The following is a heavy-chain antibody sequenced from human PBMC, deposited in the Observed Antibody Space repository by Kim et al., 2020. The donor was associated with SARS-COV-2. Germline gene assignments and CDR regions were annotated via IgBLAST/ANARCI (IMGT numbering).Heavy chain of an antibody. Sequence: SETLSLTCAVYGGSFSGYYWSWIRQPPGKGLEWIGEINHSGSTNYNPSLKSRVTISVDTSKNQFSLKLSSVTAADTAVYYCARFQVWGTPDYWGQGTLVTVSS. D-gene: IGHD7-27*01. CDR2: INHSGST. J-gene: IGHJ4*02. V-gene: IGHV4-34*01. CDR3: ARFQVWGTPDY. CDR1: GGSFSGYY.